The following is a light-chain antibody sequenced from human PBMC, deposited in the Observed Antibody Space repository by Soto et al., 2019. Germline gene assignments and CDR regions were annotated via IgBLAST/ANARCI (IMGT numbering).Light chain of an antibody. Sequence: DIQMTQSPSSLSASVGDRVTITCRASQRISSYLNWYQQKPGKAPKLLIYAASSLQSGVPSRFSGSGSGTDFTLTISSLQPEEFATYYCQQSYSTPQITFGPGTKVDIK. CDR2: AAS. CDR1: QRISSY. V-gene: IGKV1-39*01. J-gene: IGKJ3*01. CDR3: QQSYSTPQIT.